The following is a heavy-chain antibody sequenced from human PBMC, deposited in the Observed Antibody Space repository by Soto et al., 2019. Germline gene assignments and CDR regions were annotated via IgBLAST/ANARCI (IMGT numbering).Heavy chain of an antibody. J-gene: IGHJ6*02. D-gene: IGHD2-15*01. CDR2: ISYDGSNK. Sequence: PGGSLRLSCAASGFTFSSYAMHWVRQAPGKGLEWVAVISYDGSNKYYADSVKGRFTISRDNSKNTLYLQMNSLRAEDTAVHYCAREGLGYGMDVWGQGTTVTVSS. V-gene: IGHV3-30-3*01. CDR1: GFTFSSYA. CDR3: AREGLGYGMDV.